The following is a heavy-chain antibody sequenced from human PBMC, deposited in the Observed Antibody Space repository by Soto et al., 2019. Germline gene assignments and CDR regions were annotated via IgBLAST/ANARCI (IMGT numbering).Heavy chain of an antibody. CDR1: GGSISGYF. V-gene: IGHV4-59*01. CDR3: ARSEKGMATILDY. D-gene: IGHD5-12*01. CDR2: IYSSGST. J-gene: IGHJ4*02. Sequence: SETLSITCAACGGSISGYFWNWFRQPPGKGLEWIGYIYSSGSTNYKSSLKSRVTISVDTSKNQFSLKLSSVTAADTAVYYCARSEKGMATILDYWGQGILVTVSS.